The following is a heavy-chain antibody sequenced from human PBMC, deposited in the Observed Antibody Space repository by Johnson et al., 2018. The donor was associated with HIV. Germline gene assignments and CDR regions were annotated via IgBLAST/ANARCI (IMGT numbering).Heavy chain of an antibody. V-gene: IGHV3-20*04. J-gene: IGHJ3*02. CDR2: INWNGGST. Sequence: VQLVESGGGVVRPGGSLGLSCAASGFTFDDYDMTWVRQAPGKGLEWVSGINWNGGSTGYADSLKGRFTISRDNAKNSLYLQINGLRAEDMAVYYCARDGPRRDAYDIWGQGTMVTVSS. CDR1: GFTFDDYD. CDR3: ARDGPRRDAYDI.